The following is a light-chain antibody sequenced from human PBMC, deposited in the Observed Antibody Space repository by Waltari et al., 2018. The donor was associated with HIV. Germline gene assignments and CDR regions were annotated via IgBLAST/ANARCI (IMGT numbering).Light chain of an antibody. CDR3: TSYSTNKNVL. CDR2: GVS. J-gene: IGLJ2*01. CDR1: SSDVGGYDY. Sequence: QSALTQPASVSGSPGQSVTIYCAGTSSDVGGYDYVSLYQQRPGKAPKLIIFGVSKRPSGVSSRFSGSKSGSTASLTVSGLQAEDEADYYCTSYSTNKNVLFGGGTKVTVL. V-gene: IGLV2-14*01.